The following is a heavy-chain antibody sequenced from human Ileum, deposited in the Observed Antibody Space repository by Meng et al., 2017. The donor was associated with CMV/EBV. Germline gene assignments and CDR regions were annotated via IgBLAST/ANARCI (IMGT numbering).Heavy chain of an antibody. V-gene: IGHV3-74*01. J-gene: IGHJ4*02. Sequence: GESLKISCAASGFTFSSYWMHWVRQAPGKGLVWVSRINGNGGSTTYADSVKGRFTISRDNAKDTVFLQLNSLRAEDTAVYYCGRGPTMHSDAPGYWGQGTQVTVSS. CDR1: GFTFSSYW. CDR2: INGNGGST. CDR3: GRGPTMHSDAPGY. D-gene: IGHD1/OR15-1a*01.